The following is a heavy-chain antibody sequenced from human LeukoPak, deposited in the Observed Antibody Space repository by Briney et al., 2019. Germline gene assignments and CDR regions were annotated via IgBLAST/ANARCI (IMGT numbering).Heavy chain of an antibody. CDR1: GLSFSDLW. J-gene: IGHJ4*02. V-gene: IGHV3-7*03. Sequence: GGSLRLSCIASGLSFSDLWLTWVRQAPGRGLEWVANIKKDGTEKNYVDSVRGRFTISRDNAQNSLYLQMNNLRAEDTAIYYCEAYGSVWGQGTLVIVSS. CDR2: IKKDGTEK. D-gene: IGHD3-10*01. CDR3: EAYGSV.